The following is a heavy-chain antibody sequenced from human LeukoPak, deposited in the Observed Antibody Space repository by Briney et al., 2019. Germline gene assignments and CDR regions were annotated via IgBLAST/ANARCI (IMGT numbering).Heavy chain of an antibody. Sequence: PSQTLSLTCTVSGGSISSGSYYWSWIRQPAGKGLEWIGRIYTSGSTNYNPSLKSRVTISVDTSKNQFSLKLSSVTAADTAVYYCARETYYDFWSDRNWFDLWGQGTLVTVSS. D-gene: IGHD3-3*01. CDR3: ARETYYDFWSDRNWFDL. CDR2: IYTSGST. V-gene: IGHV4-61*02. J-gene: IGHJ5*02. CDR1: GGSISSGSYY.